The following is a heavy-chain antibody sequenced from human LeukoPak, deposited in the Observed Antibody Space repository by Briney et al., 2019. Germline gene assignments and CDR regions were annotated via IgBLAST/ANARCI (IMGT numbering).Heavy chain of an antibody. J-gene: IGHJ4*02. D-gene: IGHD3-22*01. CDR2: INHSGST. CDR1: GGSFSGYY. CDR3: ARGPDYYDSSSSSDY. Sequence: PSETLSLTCAVYGGSFSGYYWSWLRQPPGKGLEWIGEINHSGSTNYNPSLKSRVTISVDTSKNQFSLKLSSVTAADTAVYYCARGPDYYDSSSSSDYWGQGTLVTVSS. V-gene: IGHV4-34*01.